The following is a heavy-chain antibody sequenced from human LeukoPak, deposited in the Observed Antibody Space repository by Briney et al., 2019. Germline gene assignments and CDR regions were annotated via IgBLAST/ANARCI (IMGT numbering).Heavy chain of an antibody. J-gene: IGHJ4*02. CDR2: IYYSGST. D-gene: IGHD2-2*01. CDR1: GGSISSGGYY. Sequence: SETLSLTCTVSGGSISSGGYYWSWIRQHPGTGLEWIGYIYYSGSTYYNPSLESRLTLSVDTPKNQFSLKLSAVTAADTAVYYCARGSVFMGYASFDYWGQGALVTVSS. CDR3: ARGSVFMGYASFDY. V-gene: IGHV4-31*03.